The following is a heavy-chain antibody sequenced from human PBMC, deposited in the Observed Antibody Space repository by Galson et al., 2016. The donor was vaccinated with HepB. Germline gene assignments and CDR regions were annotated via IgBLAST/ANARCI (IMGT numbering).Heavy chain of an antibody. CDR3: AREKGGPPTTPSGYNYGMDV. V-gene: IGHV1-46*01. J-gene: IGHJ6*02. Sequence: SVKVSCKASGYSFSSYYIHWVRQAPGQGLEWMGIINPSGASTTYAQKFQGRVTMTRDTSTSRVYMDLSSLRSEDTAVYYCAREKGGPPTTPSGYNYGMDVWGQGTTVTVSS. D-gene: IGHD3-16*01. CDR1: GYSFSSYY. CDR2: INPSGAST.